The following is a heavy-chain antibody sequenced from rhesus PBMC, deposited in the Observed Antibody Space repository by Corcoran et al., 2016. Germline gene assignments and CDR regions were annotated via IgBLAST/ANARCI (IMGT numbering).Heavy chain of an antibody. CDR1: GFSLNTSGMG. D-gene: IGHD5-24*01. Sequence: QVTLKESGPALVKPTQTLTLTCPFSGFSLNTSGMGVGWIRQPSRKPLEWLAHIHWNDDKYYSTSLKSRLTISKYTTKNQVLRTMTNMDPVDTATYSCARRRKNIVGTVSYWYFDLWGPGTPITISS. J-gene: IGHJ2*01. CDR3: ARRRKNIVGTVSYWYFDL. V-gene: IGHV2-1*01. CDR2: IHWNDDK.